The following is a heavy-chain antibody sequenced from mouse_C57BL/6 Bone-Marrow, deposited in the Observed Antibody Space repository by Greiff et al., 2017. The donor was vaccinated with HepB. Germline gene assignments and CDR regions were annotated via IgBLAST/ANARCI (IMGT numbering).Heavy chain of an antibody. J-gene: IGHJ3*01. D-gene: IGHD1-1*01. V-gene: IGHV1-81*01. CDR1: GNTFTSYG. CDR3: ARGRFITTVVEAY. CDR2: FYPRSGNT. Sequence: QVHVKQSGAELARPGASVKLSCKASGNTFTSYGISGVKQRTGQGLEWIGEFYPRSGNTYYNEKSKGKATLTADKSSSTAYMELRILTSEDSAVYVCARGRFITTVVEAYWGHGTLVTVSA.